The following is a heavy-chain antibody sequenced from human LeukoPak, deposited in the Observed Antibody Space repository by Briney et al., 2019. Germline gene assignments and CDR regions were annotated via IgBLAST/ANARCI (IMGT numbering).Heavy chain of an antibody. V-gene: IGHV3-48*02. J-gene: IGHJ3*02. D-gene: IGHD3-10*01. CDR3: ARDLGSVNFAFDI. Sequence: PGGSLRLSCAASGFTFSSYSLNWVRQAPGKGLEWVSYIGISSATYYGDSVKGRFTISRDNARNSLYLQMNSLRDEDTTVYYCARDLGSVNFAFDIWGQGTMVTVSS. CDR2: IGISSAT. CDR1: GFTFSSYS.